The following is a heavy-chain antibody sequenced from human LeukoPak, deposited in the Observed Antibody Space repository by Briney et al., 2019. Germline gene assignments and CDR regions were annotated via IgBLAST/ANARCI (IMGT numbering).Heavy chain of an antibody. Sequence: ASVKVSCKASGGTFSSYAISWVRQAPGQGLEWMGGIIPIFGTANYAQKFQGRVTITADESTSTAYMELSSLRSEDTAVYYCAKGLQWELPRGDALDIWGQGTMVTVSS. J-gene: IGHJ3*02. CDR3: AKGLQWELPRGDALDI. V-gene: IGHV1-69*13. CDR1: GGTFSSYA. D-gene: IGHD1-26*01. CDR2: IIPIFGTA.